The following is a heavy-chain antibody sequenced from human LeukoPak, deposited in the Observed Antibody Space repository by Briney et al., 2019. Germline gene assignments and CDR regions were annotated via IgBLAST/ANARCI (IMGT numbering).Heavy chain of an antibody. Sequence: GRSLRLSCAAPGFTFSSYAMHWVRQAPGKGLEWVAVISYDGNNKYYADSVKGRFTISRDNSKNTLYLQMNSLRAEDTAVYYCARDVEMATISFYYYYYAMDVWGQGTTVTVSS. CDR1: GFTFSSYA. D-gene: IGHD5-24*01. J-gene: IGHJ6*02. V-gene: IGHV3-30-3*01. CDR3: ARDVEMATISFYYYYYAMDV. CDR2: ISYDGNNK.